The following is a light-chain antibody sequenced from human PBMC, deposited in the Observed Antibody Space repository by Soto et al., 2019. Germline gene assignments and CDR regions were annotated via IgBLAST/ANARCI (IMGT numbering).Light chain of an antibody. J-gene: IGKJ4*01. CDR3: QQYGRSPRT. CDR2: GAS. CDR1: QGVSSSY. Sequence: EIVWTQSPGTLSLSPGERATLSCRASQGVSSSYLAWYQQKPGQAPRLLIYGASSRATGIPDRFSGSGSGTNFTVTISRLEHEDYAGYYCQQYGRSPRTFGGGTKVEIK. V-gene: IGKV3-20*01.